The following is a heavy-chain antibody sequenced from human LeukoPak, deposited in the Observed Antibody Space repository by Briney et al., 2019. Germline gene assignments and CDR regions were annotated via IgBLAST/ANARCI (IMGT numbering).Heavy chain of an antibody. D-gene: IGHD3-22*01. CDR1: GFTFSSYS. Sequence: GGSLRLSCAASGFTFSSYSMNGVRQAPGKGLEGVSVIYSGGSTYYADSVKGRFTISRDNSKNPLYLQMNSLRAEDTAVYYCASSMYYYDSSGYYFDYWGQGTLVTVSS. J-gene: IGHJ4*02. V-gene: IGHV3-53*01. CDR2: IYSGGST. CDR3: ASSMYYYDSSGYYFDY.